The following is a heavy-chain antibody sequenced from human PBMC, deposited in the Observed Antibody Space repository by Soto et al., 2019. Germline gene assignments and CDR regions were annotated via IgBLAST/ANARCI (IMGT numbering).Heavy chain of an antibody. CDR3: ARILFLPNTVTYYFDY. CDR2: IDWDDDK. Sequence: VSGPTLVNPTQTLTLTCTFSGFSLSTSGMCVSWIRQPPGKALEWLARIDWDDDKYYSTSLKTRLTISKDTSKNQVVLTMTNMDPVDTATYYCARILFLPNTVTYYFDYWGQGTLVTVSS. D-gene: IGHD4-17*01. V-gene: IGHV2-70*11. J-gene: IGHJ4*02. CDR1: GFSLSTSGMC.